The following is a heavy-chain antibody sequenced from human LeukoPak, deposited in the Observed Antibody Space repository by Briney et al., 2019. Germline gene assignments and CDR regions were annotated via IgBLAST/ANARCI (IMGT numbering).Heavy chain of an antibody. CDR1: GFTFSSYW. CDR3: ARYVDFDY. D-gene: IGHD2-8*01. Sequence: GGSLRLSCVASGFTFSSYWMHWVRQDPVKGLVWVSRINSDGTSTTYADSVKGRFTISRDNAEKTAYLQMDSLTADDSAVYYCARYVDFDYWGQGTLVTVSS. V-gene: IGHV3-74*01. CDR2: INSDGTST. J-gene: IGHJ4*02.